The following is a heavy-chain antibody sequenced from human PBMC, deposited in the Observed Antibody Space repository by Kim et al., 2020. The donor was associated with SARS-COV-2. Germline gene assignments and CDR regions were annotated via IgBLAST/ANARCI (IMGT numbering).Heavy chain of an antibody. CDR1: GFTFSSYA. D-gene: IGHD3-22*01. Sequence: GGSLRLSCTASGFTFSSYAMSWVRQAPGKGLEWVSSISGSGGRTYYADSVKGRFTISRDNSKITLYMQMNRLRAEDTAVYYCAKDQGDYYDSSAYYWG. CDR2: ISGSGGRT. J-gene: IGHJ4*01. V-gene: IGHV3-23*01. CDR3: AKDQGDYYDSSAYY.